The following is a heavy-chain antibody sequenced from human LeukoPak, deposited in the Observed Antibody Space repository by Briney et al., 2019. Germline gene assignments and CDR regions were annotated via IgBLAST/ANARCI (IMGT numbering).Heavy chain of an antibody. V-gene: IGHV3-74*01. D-gene: IGHD6-19*01. CDR3: ARPSSGWYGS. Sequence: GGSLRLSCAASGFSFSDYWMHWVRQAPGKGLVWVSRIKSDGSRTDYADSVRGRFTISRDNAKNRLYLQMDSLRAEDTAVYYCARPSSGWYGSWGQGTLVTVSS. J-gene: IGHJ4*02. CDR2: IKSDGSRT. CDR1: GFSFSDYW.